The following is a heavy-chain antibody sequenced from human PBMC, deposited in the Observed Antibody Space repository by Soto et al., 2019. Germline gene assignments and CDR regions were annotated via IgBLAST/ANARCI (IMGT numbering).Heavy chain of an antibody. CDR1: GGSMNAHF. V-gene: IGHV4-4*07. CDR2: IYISGTT. J-gene: IGHJ4*02. Sequence: SETLSLTCTVSGGSMNAHFWSWIRQSAGKGLEWIGHIYISGTTMYNPSLKSRVTMSVDPPKNQLSLKRTSVTAADTAVYYCARINGGSPDFWGQGTLVTVSS. CDR3: ARINGGSPDF. D-gene: IGHD2-15*01.